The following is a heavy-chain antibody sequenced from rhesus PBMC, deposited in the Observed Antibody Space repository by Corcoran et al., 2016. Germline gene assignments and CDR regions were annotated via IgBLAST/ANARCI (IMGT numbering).Heavy chain of an antibody. D-gene: IGHD4-23*01. CDR3: ARSPRNTVTIYY. CDR1: GGSFSSYW. CDR2: NNGNGGIT. Sequence: QVQLQESGPGLVKPSETLSLTCAVSGGSFSSYWWSWIRQPPGKGLEWNGENNGNGGITNYNPSPQNRVSVSTHATTNQFSLRLSSVTAADTAVYYCARSPRNTVTIYYCGQGVLVTVYS. J-gene: IGHJ4*01. V-gene: IGHV4-80*01.